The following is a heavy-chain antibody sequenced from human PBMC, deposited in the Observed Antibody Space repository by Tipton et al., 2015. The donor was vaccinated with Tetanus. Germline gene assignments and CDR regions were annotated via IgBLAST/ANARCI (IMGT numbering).Heavy chain of an antibody. CDR1: GYTFTGYY. Sequence: QVQLVQSGAEVKKPGASVKVSCKASGYTFTGYYMHWVRQAPGQGLEWMGWINPNSGGTNYAQKLQGRVTMTRETSISTAYMELSRLGSDGTAVYYCARDEAGYSSGWYMPHAFDIWGQGTMVTVSS. V-gene: IGHV1-2*02. D-gene: IGHD6-19*01. CDR3: ARDEAGYSSGWYMPHAFDI. CDR2: INPNSGGT. J-gene: IGHJ3*02.